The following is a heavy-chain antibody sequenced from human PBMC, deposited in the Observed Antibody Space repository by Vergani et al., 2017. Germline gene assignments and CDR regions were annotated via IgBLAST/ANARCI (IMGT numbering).Heavy chain of an antibody. Sequence: QVQLVESGGGLVKPGGSLRLSCAASGFTFSDYYMSWIRQAPGKGLEWVSYISSSSSYTNYADAVKGRFTISRDNAKNSLYLQMNSLRAEDTAVYYCARGGDNYYYYGMDVWGQGTTVAVAS. J-gene: IGHJ6*02. CDR2: ISSSSSYT. V-gene: IGHV3-11*05. CDR3: ARGGDNYYYYGMDV. CDR1: GFTFSDYY. D-gene: IGHD2-21*02.